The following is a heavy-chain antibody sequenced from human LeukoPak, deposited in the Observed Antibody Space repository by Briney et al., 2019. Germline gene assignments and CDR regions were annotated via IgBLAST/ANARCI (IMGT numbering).Heavy chain of an antibody. CDR3: ANGRSINY. D-gene: IGHD4-23*01. V-gene: IGHV3-7*03. CDR1: GFTFNTYW. Sequence: GGSLRLSCVASGFTFNTYWMNWVRLLPGKGLEWVANIKPDGSDKYYVDSVKGRFTISRDNAKNSVYLQMNRLTAEDTAVYYCANGRSINYWGQGTLVTVSS. CDR2: IKPDGSDK. J-gene: IGHJ4*02.